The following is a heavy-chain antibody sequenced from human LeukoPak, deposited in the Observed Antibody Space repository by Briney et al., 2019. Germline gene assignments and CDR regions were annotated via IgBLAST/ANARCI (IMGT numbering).Heavy chain of an antibody. Sequence: GGSLRLSCAASGFTFSSYSMNWVRQAPGKGLEWVSSISSSSSYIYYADSVKGRFTISRDNAKNSLYLQMNSLRAEDTAVYYCARDSDDILTGYYRPSFAFDIWGQGTMVTVSS. CDR3: ARDSDDILTGYYRPSFAFDI. CDR1: GFTFSSYS. V-gene: IGHV3-21*01. J-gene: IGHJ3*02. CDR2: ISSSSSYI. D-gene: IGHD3-9*01.